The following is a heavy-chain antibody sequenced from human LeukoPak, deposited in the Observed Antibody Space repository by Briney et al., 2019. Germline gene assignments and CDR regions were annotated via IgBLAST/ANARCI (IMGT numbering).Heavy chain of an antibody. Sequence: GGSLRLSCAASGFTFSSYGMHWVRQAPGKGLEWVAVIWYDGSNKHYADSVKGRFTVSRDNSKNTLYLQMNSLRAEDTAVYYCARGGHTAIGYWGQGTLVTVSS. CDR1: GFTFSSYG. CDR3: ARGGHTAIGY. V-gene: IGHV3-33*01. D-gene: IGHD5-18*01. CDR2: IWYDGSNK. J-gene: IGHJ4*02.